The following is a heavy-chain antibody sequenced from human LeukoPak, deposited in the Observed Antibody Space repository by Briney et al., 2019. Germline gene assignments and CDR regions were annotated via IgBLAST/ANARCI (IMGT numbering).Heavy chain of an antibody. CDR3: ARAPLSDYYDSSGVDY. J-gene: IGHJ4*02. CDR2: ISSSGSTI. V-gene: IGHV3-11*01. D-gene: IGHD3-22*01. Sequence: GGSLRLSCAASGFTFSDYYMSWNRQAPGKGLEWVSYISSSGSTIYYADSVKGRFTISRDNAKNSLYLQMNSLRAEDTAVYYCARAPLSDYYDSSGVDYWGQGTLVTVSS. CDR1: GFTFSDYY.